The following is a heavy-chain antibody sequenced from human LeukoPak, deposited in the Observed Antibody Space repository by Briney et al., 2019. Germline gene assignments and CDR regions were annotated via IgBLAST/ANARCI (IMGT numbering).Heavy chain of an antibody. CDR1: GYRFTRNG. V-gene: IGHV1-18*01. D-gene: IGHD3-16*01. Sequence: ASVKVSCKPSGYRFTRNGVSWVRQAPGQGLEWMARISANSGNTNYAQNFQDRLTLTTDTSTSTAYMGLRSLRSDDTAVYYCARDVNYAFDYWGQGTLVTVSS. CDR2: ISANSGNT. CDR3: ARDVNYAFDY. J-gene: IGHJ4*02.